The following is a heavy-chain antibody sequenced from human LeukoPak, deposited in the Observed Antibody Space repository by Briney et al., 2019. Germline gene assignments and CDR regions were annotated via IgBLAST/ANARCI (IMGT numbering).Heavy chain of an antibody. CDR2: IIPILGIT. D-gene: IGHD3-22*01. J-gene: IGHJ4*02. Sequence: ASVKVSCKASVGTFSSYAISWVRQAPGQGLEWMGRIIPILGITNYAQRFQGRVTITADKSTSTAYMELSSLRSEDTAVYYCASREYDNSNYYLYYFDYWGQGTLVTVSS. CDR3: ASREYDNSNYYLYYFDY. CDR1: VGTFSSYA. V-gene: IGHV1-69*04.